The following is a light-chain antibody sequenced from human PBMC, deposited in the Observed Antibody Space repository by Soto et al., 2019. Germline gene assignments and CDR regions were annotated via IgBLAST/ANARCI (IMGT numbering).Light chain of an antibody. Sequence: QSVLTQPRSVSGSPGQSVTISCTGTSSDVGGYNYVSWYQQHPGKAPKLMIYDVSKRPSGVPDRFSGSKSGNTASLTISGLQAEDEADYYCYSYAGCHFVFGTGTKVTVL. V-gene: IGLV2-11*01. CDR2: DVS. CDR1: SSDVGGYNY. CDR3: YSYAGCHFV. J-gene: IGLJ1*01.